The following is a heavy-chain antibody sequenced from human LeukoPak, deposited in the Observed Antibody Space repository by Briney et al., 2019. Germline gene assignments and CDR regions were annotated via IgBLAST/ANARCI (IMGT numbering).Heavy chain of an antibody. CDR3: ARAAMLWGDWFDP. J-gene: IGHJ5*02. CDR1: GFTFSSYW. D-gene: IGHD3-10*02. V-gene: IGHV3-7*01. CDR2: IKQDGSEK. Sequence: GGSLRLSCAASGFTFSSYWMSWVRQAPGKGLEWVANIKQDGSEKYYVDSVKGRFTISRDNAKNSLYLQVNSLRAEDTAVYCCARAAMLWGDWFDPWGQGTLVTVSS.